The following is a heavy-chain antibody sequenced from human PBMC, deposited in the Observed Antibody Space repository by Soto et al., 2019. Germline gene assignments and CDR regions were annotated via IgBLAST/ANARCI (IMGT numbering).Heavy chain of an antibody. CDR1: GGSISSYY. J-gene: IGHJ3*02. D-gene: IGHD3-22*01. CDR2: IYYSGST. Sequence: PSETLSLTCTVSGGSISSYYWSWIRQPPGKGLDWIGYIYYSGSTNYNPSLKSRVTISVDTSKNQFSLKLSSVTAADTAVYYCAREGGGDYYDSSGYDGAFDIWGQGTMVTVSS. CDR3: AREGGGDYYDSSGYDGAFDI. V-gene: IGHV4-59*01.